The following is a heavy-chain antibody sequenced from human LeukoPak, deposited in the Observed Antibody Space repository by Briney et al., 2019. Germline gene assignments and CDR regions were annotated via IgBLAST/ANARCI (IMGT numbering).Heavy chain of an antibody. CDR2: ISGSGGST. CDR3: ARDATTTVGWVYMDV. D-gene: IGHD4-11*01. V-gene: IGHV3-23*01. J-gene: IGHJ6*03. CDR1: GFTFSSYG. Sequence: GGSLRLSCAASGFTFSSYGMSWVRQAPGKGLEWVSAISGSGGSTYYADSVKGRFTISRDNSKNTPYLQMNSLRVEDTALYYCARDATTTVGWVYMDVWGKGTAVTIS.